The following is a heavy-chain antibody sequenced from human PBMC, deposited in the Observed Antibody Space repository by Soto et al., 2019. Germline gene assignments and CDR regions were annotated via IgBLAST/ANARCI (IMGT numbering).Heavy chain of an antibody. J-gene: IGHJ4*02. V-gene: IGHV3-74*03. CDR2: IYDDGSTT. CDR3: AYSSTPFDY. Sequence: GLSLRVSCAASEFTCSKSWMHWVRQAPGKGLEWVSSIYDDGSTTQYADSVKGRFTISRDNAKNTLYLQMNSLRAEDTAVYYCAYSSTPFDYWGQGTLVTVSS. CDR1: EFTCSKSW. D-gene: IGHD6-13*01.